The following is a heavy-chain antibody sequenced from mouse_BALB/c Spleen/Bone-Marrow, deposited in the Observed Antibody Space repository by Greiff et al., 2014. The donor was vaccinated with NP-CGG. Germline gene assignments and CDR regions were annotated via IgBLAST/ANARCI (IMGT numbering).Heavy chain of an antibody. Sequence: VQGVESGAELVRPGTSVKISCKASGYTFTNYWLGWVKQRPGHGLEWIGDIYSGGCYTNYNEKFKGKATLTADTSSSTAYIQLSSLTSEDSAVYFCARRGTGVDYWGQGTTLTVSS. CDR2: IYSGGCYT. CDR1: GYTFTNYW. D-gene: IGHD4-1*01. CDR3: ARRGTGVDY. J-gene: IGHJ2*01. V-gene: IGHV1-63*02.